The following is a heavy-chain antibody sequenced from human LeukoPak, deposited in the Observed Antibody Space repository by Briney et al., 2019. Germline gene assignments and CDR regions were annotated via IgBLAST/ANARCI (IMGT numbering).Heavy chain of an antibody. CDR3: AKDKGWGYSSYDYYGMDV. CDR1: GLTFSSYA. CDR2: FSGSGGST. D-gene: IGHD1-26*01. J-gene: IGHJ6*02. Sequence: GGSLRLSCAASGLTFSSYAMSWVRQAPGKGLEWFSGFSGSGGSTYYADSVKGRFTISRDISKNTLYVQMNSLRAEDAAVYYCAKDKGWGYSSYDYYGMDVWGQGTTVTVSS. V-gene: IGHV3-23*01.